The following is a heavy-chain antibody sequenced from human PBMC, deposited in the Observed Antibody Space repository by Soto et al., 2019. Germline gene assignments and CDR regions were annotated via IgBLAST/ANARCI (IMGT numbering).Heavy chain of an antibody. J-gene: IGHJ6*02. Sequence: QVQLVQSGAEVKKPGASVKVSCKASGYTFTSYGISWVRQAPGQGLECMGWISAYNGNTNYAQKLQGRVTMTTDTSTSTAYMELRSLRSDDTAVYYCARDMDCSSTSCYQMPGSPFGMDVWGQGTTVTVSS. CDR1: GYTFTSYG. D-gene: IGHD2-2*01. CDR2: ISAYNGNT. V-gene: IGHV1-18*04. CDR3: ARDMDCSSTSCYQMPGSPFGMDV.